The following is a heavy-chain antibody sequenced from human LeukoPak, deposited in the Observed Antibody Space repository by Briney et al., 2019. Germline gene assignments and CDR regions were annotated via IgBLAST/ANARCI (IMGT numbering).Heavy chain of an antibody. CDR3: ARDGPIGHTAMGY. CDR2: ISAYNGNT. J-gene: IGHJ4*02. CDR1: VYTFTTYG. D-gene: IGHD5-18*01. Sequence: GASVKVSFMASVYTFTTYGITWVGQAPGQGLEWMGWISAYNGNTNFAQKVQGSVTMTTDTSTSTAYMELRSLRSADTAVYYCARDGPIGHTAMGYWGQGTLVTVSS. V-gene: IGHV1-18*01.